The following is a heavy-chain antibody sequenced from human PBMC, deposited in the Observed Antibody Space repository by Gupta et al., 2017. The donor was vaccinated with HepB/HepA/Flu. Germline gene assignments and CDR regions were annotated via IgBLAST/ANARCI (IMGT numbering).Heavy chain of an antibody. CDR2: IFSNDEK. J-gene: IGHJ5*02. D-gene: IGHD3-3*01. CDR1: GFSLSNSRMG. CDR3: ARIQGSGDFWSGYYSRLNWFDP. V-gene: IGHV2-26*01. Sequence: QVTLKESGPVLVKPTETLTLTCSVSGFSLSNSRMGVSWIRQPPGKALEWLAHIFSNDEKSYSTSLKSRLTISKDTSKSQVVLTMTNMDPVDTATYYCARIQGSGDFWSGYYSRLNWFDPWGQGTLVTVSS.